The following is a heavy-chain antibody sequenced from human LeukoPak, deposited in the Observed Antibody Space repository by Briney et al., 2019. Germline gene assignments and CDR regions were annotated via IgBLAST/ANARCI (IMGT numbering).Heavy chain of an antibody. V-gene: IGHV1-18*01. CDR2: ISAYNGNT. CDR1: GYTFTNYA. J-gene: IGHJ6*03. CDR3: ARGKSESLYYYYYYYMDV. Sequence: ASVKVSCKASGYTFTNYAMNWVRQAPGQGLEWMGWISAYNGNTNYAQKLQGRVTMTTDTSTSTAYMELRSLRSDDTAVYYCARGKSESLYYYYYYYMDVWGKGTTVTVSS. D-gene: IGHD3-10*01.